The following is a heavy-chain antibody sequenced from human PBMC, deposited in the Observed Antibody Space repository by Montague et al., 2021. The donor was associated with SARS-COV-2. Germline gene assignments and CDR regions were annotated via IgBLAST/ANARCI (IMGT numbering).Heavy chain of an antibody. CDR3: TSGREGNYNVMDV. J-gene: IGHJ6*02. D-gene: IGHD1-1*01. CDR1: GDNVSSNSAT. Sequence: CAISGDNVSSNSATWNWVRQSSSRGLEWLGRTYYRSKRYNDYAVSVRGRVTINPDTSKNQFSLQLNSVTPEDTAIYYCTSGREGNYNVMDVWGQGTTVTVSS. V-gene: IGHV6-1*01. CDR2: TYYRSKRYN.